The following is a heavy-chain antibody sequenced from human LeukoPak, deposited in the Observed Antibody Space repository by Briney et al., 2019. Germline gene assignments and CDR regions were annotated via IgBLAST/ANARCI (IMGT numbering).Heavy chain of an antibody. D-gene: IGHD1-26*01. CDR2: IYYRGRT. V-gene: IGHV4-30-4*07. CDR1: GGSVGSDTYS. J-gene: IGHJ4*02. CDR3: ARSVVGATNDYFDY. Sequence: SETLSLTCAVSGGSVGSDTYSWSWIRQPPGKGLEWIGYIYYRGRTYYNPSLKSRVTISVDTSKNQFSLKLTSVTAADTAVYYCARSVVGATNDYFDYWGQGTLVTVSS.